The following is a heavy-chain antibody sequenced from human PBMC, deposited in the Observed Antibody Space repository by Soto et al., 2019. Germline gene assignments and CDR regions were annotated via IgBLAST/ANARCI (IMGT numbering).Heavy chain of an antibody. CDR3: ALEASGSYYN. CDR2: ISSRGNTM. D-gene: IGHD1-26*01. J-gene: IGHJ4*02. CDR1: GFTFSDYY. Sequence: PGGSLRVSCAASGFTFSDYYMGWIRQAPGKGLQWLASISSRGNTMYYADSVKGRFTVSRDNAKNSLSLQMNSLRAEDTAIYYCALEASGSYYNWGQGTLVTVSS. V-gene: IGHV3-11*01.